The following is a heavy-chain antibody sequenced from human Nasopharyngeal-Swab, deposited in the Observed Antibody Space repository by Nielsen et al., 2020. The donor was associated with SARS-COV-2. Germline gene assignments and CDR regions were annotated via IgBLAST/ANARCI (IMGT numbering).Heavy chain of an antibody. CDR2: IYHSGST. CDR3: ARDYRFLEWPGVYYYYGMDV. V-gene: IGHV4-4*02. CDR1: GGSISSSNW. J-gene: IGHJ6*02. D-gene: IGHD3-3*01. Sequence: SETLSLTCAVSGGSISSSNWWSWVRQPPGKGLEWIGEIYHSGSTNYNPSLKSRVTISVDKSKNQFSLKLSSVTAADTAVYYCARDYRFLEWPGVYYYYGMDVWGQGTTVTVSS.